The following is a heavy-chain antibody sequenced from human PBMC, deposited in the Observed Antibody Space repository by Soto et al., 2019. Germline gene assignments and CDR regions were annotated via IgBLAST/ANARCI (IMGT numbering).Heavy chain of an antibody. V-gene: IGHV3-33*01. CDR1: GFTFSSYG. CDR3: ARWFYCGSSGYFGC. Sequence: GGSLRLSCAASGFTFSSYGMHWARQAPGKGLEWVAVIWYDGSNKYYADSVKGRFTISRDNSKNTLYLQMNSLRADDTAVYYCARWFYCGSSGYFGCWGKGTLVSVSS. D-gene: IGHD3-22*01. CDR2: IWYDGSNK. J-gene: IGHJ4*02.